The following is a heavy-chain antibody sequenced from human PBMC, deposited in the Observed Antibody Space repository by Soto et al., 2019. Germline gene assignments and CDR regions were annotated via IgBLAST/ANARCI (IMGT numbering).Heavy chain of an antibody. CDR2: IIPIFGTA. CDR3: GGCNFDWFHPIDY. Sequence: QVQLVQSGAEVKKPGSSVKVSCKASGGTFSSYAISWVRQAPGQGLEWMGGIIPIFGTANYAQKFQGRVTITADESTSTAFMELSSLRSEDTAVYYCGGCNFDWFHPIDYWGQGTLVTVSS. D-gene: IGHD3-9*01. CDR1: GGTFSSYA. V-gene: IGHV1-69*01. J-gene: IGHJ4*02.